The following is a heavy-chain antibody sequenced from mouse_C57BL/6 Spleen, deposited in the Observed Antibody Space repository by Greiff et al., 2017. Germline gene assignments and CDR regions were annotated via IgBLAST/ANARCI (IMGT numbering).Heavy chain of an antibody. D-gene: IGHD1-1*01. CDR2: IYPGSGNT. CDR1: GYTFTDYY. J-gene: IGHJ1*03. CDR3: ARWGYYGSSYSWYFDV. V-gene: IGHV1-76*01. Sequence: VQLQQSGAELVRPGASVKLSCKASGYTFTDYYINWVKQRPGQGLEWIARIYPGSGNTYYNEKFKGKATLTAEKSSSTAYMQLSSLTSEDSAVYFCARWGYYGSSYSWYFDVWGTGTTVTVSS.